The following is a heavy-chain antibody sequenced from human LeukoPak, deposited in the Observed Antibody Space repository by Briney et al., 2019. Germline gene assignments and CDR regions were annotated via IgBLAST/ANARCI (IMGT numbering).Heavy chain of an antibody. J-gene: IGHJ4*02. D-gene: IGHD3-10*01. Sequence: SETLSLTYTVSGGSISLYYWSWIRQPPGKGLEWIGYFYDTRSPKYNPSLERRVTISVDMSRNQFSLNLTSVTAADPAVYYCARGRGSLTYWGQGTLATVSS. V-gene: IGHV4-59*01. CDR2: FYDTRSP. CDR3: ARGRGSLTY. CDR1: GGSISLYY.